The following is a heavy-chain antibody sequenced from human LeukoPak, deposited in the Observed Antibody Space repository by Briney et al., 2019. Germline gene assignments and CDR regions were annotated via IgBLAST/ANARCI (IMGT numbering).Heavy chain of an antibody. CDR3: ATFMTTRLWGFDP. J-gene: IGHJ5*02. D-gene: IGHD4-11*01. V-gene: IGHV4-39*01. CDR1: GGSISSSSYY. CDR2: IYYSGST. Sequence: SETLSLTCTVSGGSISSSSYYWGWLRPPPGKGLEWIGSIYYSGSTHYNPSLKSRFTISVDTSKNQFSLKLSSVTAADTAVYYCATFMTTRLWGFDPWGQGTLVTVSS.